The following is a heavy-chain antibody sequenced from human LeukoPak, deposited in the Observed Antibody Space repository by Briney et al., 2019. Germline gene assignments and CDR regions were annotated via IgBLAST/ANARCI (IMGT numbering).Heavy chain of an antibody. CDR3: AKGYSGYDWGYFQH. J-gene: IGHJ1*01. Sequence: GGSLRLSCAASGFIFRSYAMTWVRQAPGKGLEWVSAISGSGGSTYYADSVKGRFTISRDNSKNTLYLQMNSLRAEDTAVYYCAKGYSGYDWGYFQHWGQGTLVTVSS. CDR2: ISGSGGST. D-gene: IGHD5-12*01. CDR1: GFIFRSYA. V-gene: IGHV3-23*01.